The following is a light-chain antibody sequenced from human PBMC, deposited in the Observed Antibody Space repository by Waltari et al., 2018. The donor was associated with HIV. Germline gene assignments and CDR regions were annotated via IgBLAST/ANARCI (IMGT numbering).Light chain of an antibody. J-gene: IGLJ2*01. Sequence: SMLTQPPSVSGAPGQRVTISCTGSSSNLGAGYRVHWDQQVPGTAPKLLIYDNTNRPSGVPDRFSGSKSGTSASLAISGLQAEDEAEYYCQSYDDRLDGSKIFGGGTKVTVL. CDR2: DNT. CDR3: QSYDDRLDGSKI. CDR1: SSNLGAGYR. V-gene: IGLV1-40*01.